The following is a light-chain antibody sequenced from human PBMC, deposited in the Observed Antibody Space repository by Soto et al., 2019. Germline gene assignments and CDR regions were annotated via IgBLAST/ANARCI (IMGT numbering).Light chain of an antibody. V-gene: IGLV2-14*01. CDR3: SSYTSSSSGV. Sequence: QSVLTQPPSASGSPGQSVTISCTGTKNDIGVYDFVSWYQHHPGKTPKLLIYEVRSRPSGVSNRFSGSKSGNTASLTISGLQAEDEADYYCSSYTSSSSGVFGTGTKVTVL. J-gene: IGLJ1*01. CDR2: EVR. CDR1: KNDIGVYDF.